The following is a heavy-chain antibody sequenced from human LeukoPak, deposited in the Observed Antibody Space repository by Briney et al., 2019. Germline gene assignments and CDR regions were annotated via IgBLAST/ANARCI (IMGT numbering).Heavy chain of an antibody. Sequence: PSETLSLTCTVSGGSIYSYYWSWIRQPPGKGLEWIGYIYYSGSTSYNPSLKSRVTISVDTSKNQFSLKLSSVTAADTAVYYCARDPKYDAFDIWGQGTMVTVSS. V-gene: IGHV4-59*01. CDR2: IYYSGST. CDR3: ARDPKYDAFDI. J-gene: IGHJ3*02. CDR1: GGSIYSYY.